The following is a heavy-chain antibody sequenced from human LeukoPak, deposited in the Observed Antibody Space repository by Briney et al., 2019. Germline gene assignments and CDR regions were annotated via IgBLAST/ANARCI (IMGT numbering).Heavy chain of an antibody. J-gene: IGHJ4*02. D-gene: IGHD3-9*01. CDR3: ARHQSYFDVLTGYSFDY. CDR1: GGSIRSSSYH. V-gene: IGHV4-39*01. Sequence: SETLSLTCTVSGGSIRSSSYHWGWVRQPPGKGLEWIGNIYYSGSTYYNPSLKSRVTISVDTSKNQFSLRLSSATAADTAVYYCARHQSYFDVLTGYSFDYWGQGTLVTVSS. CDR2: IYYSGST.